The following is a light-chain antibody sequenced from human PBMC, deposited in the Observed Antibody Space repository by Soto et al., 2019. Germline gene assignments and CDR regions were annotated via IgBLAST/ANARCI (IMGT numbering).Light chain of an antibody. J-gene: IGKJ4*01. CDR3: QQRSNWPLT. Sequence: EIVLTQSPVTLSLSPGERATLSCRASQSVSSYLAWFQQKPGQPPRLLIYDASNRATGIPVRFSGSGSGTDFTLTISSLEPEDFDVYYCQQRSNWPLTFGGGTKVEIK. CDR2: DAS. V-gene: IGKV3-11*01. CDR1: QSVSSY.